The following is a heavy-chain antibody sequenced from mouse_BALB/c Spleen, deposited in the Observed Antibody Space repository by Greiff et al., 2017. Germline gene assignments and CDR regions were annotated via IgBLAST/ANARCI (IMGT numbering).Heavy chain of an antibody. Sequence: QVQLQQSGAELVRPGSSVKISCKASGYAFSSYWMNWVKQRPGQGLEWIGQIYPGDGDTNYNGKFKGKATLTADKSSSTAYMQLSSLTSEDSAVYFCARSTGRKGYYDAMDYWGQGTSVTVSS. CDR1: GYAFSSYW. V-gene: IGHV1-80*01. D-gene: IGHD4-1*02. J-gene: IGHJ4*01. CDR2: IYPGDGDT. CDR3: ARSTGRKGYYDAMDY.